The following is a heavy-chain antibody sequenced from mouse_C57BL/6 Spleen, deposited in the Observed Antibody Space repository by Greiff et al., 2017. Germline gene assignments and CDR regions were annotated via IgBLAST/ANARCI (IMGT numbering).Heavy chain of an antibody. CDR2: INPGSGGT. Sequence: LQESGAELVRPGTSVKVSCKASGYAFTNYLIEWVKQRPGQGLEWIGVINPGSGGTNYNEKFKGKATLTADKSSSTAYMQLSSLTSEDSAVYFCARHDYDAWFAYWGQGTLVTVSA. J-gene: IGHJ3*01. D-gene: IGHD2-4*01. CDR1: GYAFTNYL. V-gene: IGHV1-54*01. CDR3: ARHDYDAWFAY.